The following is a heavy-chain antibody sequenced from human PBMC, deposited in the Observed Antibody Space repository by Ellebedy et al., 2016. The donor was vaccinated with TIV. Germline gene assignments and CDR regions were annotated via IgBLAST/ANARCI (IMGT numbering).Heavy chain of an antibody. CDR1: GGSIGRSSYY. CDR2: IYYSGST. V-gene: IGHV4-39*07. Sequence: SETLSLXXTVSGGSIGRSSYYWGWIRQPPGKGLEWIASIYYSGSTYYNPSPKSRVNISVDTSKNQFSLKLSTVTAADTAVYYCARDRSGGGGSGHYYYGMDVWGQGTTVTVSS. D-gene: IGHD2-15*01. CDR3: ARDRSGGGGSGHYYYGMDV. J-gene: IGHJ6*02.